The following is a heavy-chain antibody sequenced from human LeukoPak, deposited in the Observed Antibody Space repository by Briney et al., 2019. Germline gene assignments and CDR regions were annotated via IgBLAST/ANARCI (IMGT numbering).Heavy chain of an antibody. J-gene: IGHJ4*02. Sequence: PAASVKVSCKASGYTFTSYYMHWVRQAPGQGLEWMGIINPSGGSTSYAQKFQGRVTMTRDMSTSTAYMELSSLRSEDTAVYYCARDRALAQLDWGQETLVTVSS. D-gene: IGHD5-18*01. V-gene: IGHV1-46*01. CDR1: GYTFTSYY. CDR3: ARDRALAQLD. CDR2: INPSGGST.